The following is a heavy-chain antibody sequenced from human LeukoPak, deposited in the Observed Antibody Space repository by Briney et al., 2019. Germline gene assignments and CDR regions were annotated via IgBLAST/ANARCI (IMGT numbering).Heavy chain of an antibody. CDR1: GYSFTNYW. CDR2: IYPGDSDT. Sequence: GESLKISCKGSGYSFTNYWIGWVRQMPGKGLEWMGIIYPGDSDTRYSPSFQGQVTISADKSISTAYLQWSTLKASDTAMYYCARHEVLQAGAQHDYELAGHDYWGQGTLVTVSS. CDR3: ARHEVLQAGAQHDYELAGHDY. D-gene: IGHD1-26*01. J-gene: IGHJ4*02. V-gene: IGHV5-51*01.